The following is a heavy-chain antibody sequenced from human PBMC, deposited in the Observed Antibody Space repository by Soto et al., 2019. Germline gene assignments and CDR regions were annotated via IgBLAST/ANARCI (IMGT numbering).Heavy chain of an antibody. CDR3: ARGGSCYGWFNEF. CDR1: GGIFSSYA. J-gene: IGHJ4*02. V-gene: IGHV1-69*01. D-gene: IGHD3-22*01. CDR2: IIPIFGTA. Sequence: QEQLVQSGAEVKKPGSSVKVSCKASGGIFSSYAISWVRQAPGQGLEWMGGIIPIFGTANYAQKFQGRVTITADESTNTAYMDLSSLKSEDTAIYYCARGGSCYGWFNEFWCQGTLVTVSS.